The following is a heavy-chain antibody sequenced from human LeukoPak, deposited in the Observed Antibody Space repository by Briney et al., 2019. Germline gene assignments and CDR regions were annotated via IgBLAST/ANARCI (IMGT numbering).Heavy chain of an antibody. V-gene: IGHV3-30*02. D-gene: IGHD3-3*01. J-gene: IGHJ4*02. CDR2: IRHDGSNK. Sequence: GGSQRLSCEASGFTFRSYGMHWVRQAPGKGLEWVAFIRHDGSNKYYADSVKGRFTISRDNSKSALFLHMDTVRADDTAFYYCAKDSPPTSEWLPDYWGQGTLVSISS. CDR1: GFTFRSYG. CDR3: AKDSPPTSEWLPDY.